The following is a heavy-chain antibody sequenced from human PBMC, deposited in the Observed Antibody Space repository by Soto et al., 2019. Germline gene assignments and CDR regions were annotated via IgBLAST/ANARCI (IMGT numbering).Heavy chain of an antibody. CDR2: ISYDGSNK. J-gene: IGHJ3*02. D-gene: IGHD3-22*01. Sequence: GGSLRLSCAASGFTFSSYAMHWVRQAPGKGLEWVAVISYDGSNKYYADSVKGRFTISRDNSTNTLYLQMNSLRAEETAVYYCEGFDYYDSSGPNFDIWGQGTMVTVSS. V-gene: IGHV3-30-3*01. CDR1: GFTFSSYA. CDR3: EGFDYYDSSGPNFDI.